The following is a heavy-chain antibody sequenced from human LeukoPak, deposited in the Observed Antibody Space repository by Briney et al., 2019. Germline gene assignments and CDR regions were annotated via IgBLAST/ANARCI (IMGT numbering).Heavy chain of an antibody. J-gene: IGHJ4*02. CDR2: ITGSGATT. CDR1: EFTFSSYA. D-gene: IGHD4-17*01. V-gene: IGHV3-23*01. Sequence: GASLRLSCVASEFTFSSYAMSWVRQAPGKGLEWVSTITGSGATTYYADSVKGRFTISRDISKNTLYLYLQMNSLRAEDTAVYYCARGNGDYRLGSVSADYWGQGTLVTVSS. CDR3: ARGNGDYRLGSVSADY.